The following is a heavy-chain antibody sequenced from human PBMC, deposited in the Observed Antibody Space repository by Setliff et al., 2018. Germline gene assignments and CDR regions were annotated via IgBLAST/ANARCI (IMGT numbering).Heavy chain of an antibody. CDR1: GYPFVGYF. Sequence: ASVKVSCKTSGYPFVGYFIYWMRQAPGQGLEWLGWIDPKSGRTKYAVKFQGRVTMTRDTSSSTIYMEVNSLTSDDTAVYFCAKQGDLAFDYWGQGTQGTVSS. D-gene: IGHD3-16*01. CDR3: AKQGDLAFDY. J-gene: IGHJ4*02. V-gene: IGHV1-2*02. CDR2: IDPKSGRT.